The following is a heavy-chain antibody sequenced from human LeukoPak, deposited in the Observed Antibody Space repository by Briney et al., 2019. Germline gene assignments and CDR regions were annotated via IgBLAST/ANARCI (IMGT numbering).Heavy chain of an antibody. CDR2: ISSSSSYI. D-gene: IGHD2-2*01. CDR3: ARIRVPAAGDGMDV. J-gene: IGHJ6*02. CDR1: GFTFSSYS. V-gene: IGHV3-21*01. Sequence: GGSLRLSCAASGFTFSSYSMNWVRQAPGKGLEWVSSISSSSSYIYYADSVKGRFTISRDNAKNSLYLQMNSLRAEDTAVYYCARIRVPAAGDGMDVWGQGTTVTVSS.